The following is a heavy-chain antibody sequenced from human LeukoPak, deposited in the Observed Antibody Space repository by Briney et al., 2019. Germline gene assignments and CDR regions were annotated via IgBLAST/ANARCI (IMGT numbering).Heavy chain of an antibody. J-gene: IGHJ5*02. CDR3: ARHKAAAVLWFDP. Sequence: PSETLSLTCTVSGGSISSSSYYWGWLRQPPGKGLEWIGSISQSGSTYYNPSLKSRVTISVDTSKNQFSLKLSSVTAADTAVYYCARHKAAAVLWFDPWGQGTLVTVSS. V-gene: IGHV4-39*01. CDR2: ISQSGST. D-gene: IGHD6-13*01. CDR1: GGSISSSSYY.